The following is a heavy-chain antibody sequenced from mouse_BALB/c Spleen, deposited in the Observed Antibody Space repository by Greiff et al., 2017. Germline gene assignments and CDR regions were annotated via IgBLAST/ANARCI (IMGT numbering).Heavy chain of an antibody. CDR1: GFAFSSYD. D-gene: IGHD2-4*01. J-gene: IGHJ1*01. CDR2: ISSGGGST. V-gene: IGHV5-12-1*01. CDR3: ARRSRRGNFDV. Sequence: EVQVVESGGGLVKPGGSLKLSCAASGFAFSSYDMSWVRQTPEKRLEWVAYISSGGGSTYYPDTVKGRFTISRDNAKNTLYLQMSSLKSEDTAMYYCARRSRRGNFDVWGAGTTVTVSS.